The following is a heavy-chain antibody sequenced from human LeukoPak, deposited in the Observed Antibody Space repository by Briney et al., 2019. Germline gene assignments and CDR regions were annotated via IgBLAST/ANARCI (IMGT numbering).Heavy chain of an antibody. CDR2: ISGSGGST. Sequence: TGGSLRLSCAASGFTFSSYAMSWVRQAPGKGLEWVSAISGSGGSTYYADSVKGRFIISRDNSKNTMSVQMDDLRAEDTAVYYCTRYNNDHFDYWGQGTLVTVSS. CDR3: TRYNNDHFDY. J-gene: IGHJ4*02. V-gene: IGHV3-23*01. CDR1: GFTFSSYA. D-gene: IGHD1-14*01.